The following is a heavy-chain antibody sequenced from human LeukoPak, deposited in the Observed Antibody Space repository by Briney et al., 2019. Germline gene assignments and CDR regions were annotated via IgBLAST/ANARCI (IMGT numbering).Heavy chain of an antibody. CDR2: ISDDGIKI. J-gene: IGHJ5*02. Sequence: GGSLRLSCAASGFTFSSYGMHWVRQAPGKGLEWVAVISDDGIKIYYGDSVKGRFTISRDNSKNTLNLQMDSLRADDTAVYYCGKGPGYSVYDNLPHHWGQGTLVTVSS. V-gene: IGHV3-30*18. CDR3: GKGPGYSVYDNLPHH. D-gene: IGHD5/OR15-5a*01. CDR1: GFTFSSYG.